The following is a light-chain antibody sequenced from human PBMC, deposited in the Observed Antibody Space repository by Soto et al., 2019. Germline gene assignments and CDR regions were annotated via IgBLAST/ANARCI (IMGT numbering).Light chain of an antibody. J-gene: IGLJ3*02. CDR1: SSDVGDYNY. Sequence: QSALTQPRSVSGSPGQSVTISCTGTSSDVGDYNYVSWYQQHPGKAPKLMTFDVTERPSGVPDRFSGSKSGNTASLTISGLQADDEADYYCCSYAGSYTWVFGGGTKLTVL. CDR2: DVT. CDR3: CSYAGSYTWV. V-gene: IGLV2-11*01.